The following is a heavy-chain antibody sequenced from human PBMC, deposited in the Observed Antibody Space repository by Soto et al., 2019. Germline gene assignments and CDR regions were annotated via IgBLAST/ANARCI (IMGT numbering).Heavy chain of an antibody. CDR2: ISWSSDSI. CDR3: AKASSGSYSSGAFDM. J-gene: IGHJ3*02. CDR1: GFTFHDYA. Sequence: EVQLVESGGGLVQPGRSLRLSCAASGFTFHDYAMHWVRQAPGEGLEWVSGISWSSDSIGYADSVKGRFIISRDNAKNSLYLQMNSLRPEDTAFFYCAKASSGSYSSGAFDMWGQGTMVTVSS. V-gene: IGHV3-9*01. D-gene: IGHD1-26*01.